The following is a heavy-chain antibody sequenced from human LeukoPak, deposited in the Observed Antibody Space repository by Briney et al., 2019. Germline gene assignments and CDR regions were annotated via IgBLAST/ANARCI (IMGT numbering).Heavy chain of an antibody. J-gene: IGHJ4*02. CDR2: IRSKAYGGTT. CDR3: TRGFLMVRGVIDY. D-gene: IGHD3-10*01. CDR1: GFTFGDYA. Sequence: GRSLRLSCTASGFTFGDYAISWVRQAPGKGLEWVGFIRSKAYGGTTEYAASVKGRFTISRDDSKSIAYLQMNSLKTEDTAVYYCTRGFLMVRGVIDYWGQGTLVTVSS. V-gene: IGHV3-49*04.